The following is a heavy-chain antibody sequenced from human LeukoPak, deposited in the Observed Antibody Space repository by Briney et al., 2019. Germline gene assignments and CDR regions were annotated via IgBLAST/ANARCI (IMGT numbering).Heavy chain of an antibody. CDR3: ARYYDFLSYMDV. V-gene: IGHV4-30-4*08. Sequence: SQTLSLTCTVSAGSISSGEYYWSWIRQPPGKGLEWIGYIYYSGRTYYNPSLKSRLTITVDTSKNQFSLKLNSVTAADTAVYYCARYYDFLSYMDVWGKGTTVTVSS. CDR1: AGSISSGEYY. D-gene: IGHD3-3*01. J-gene: IGHJ6*03. CDR2: IYYSGRT.